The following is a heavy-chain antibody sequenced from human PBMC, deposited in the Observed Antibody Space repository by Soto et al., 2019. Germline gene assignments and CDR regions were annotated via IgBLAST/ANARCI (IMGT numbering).Heavy chain of an antibody. CDR1: GFIFSNYG. CDR2: ISYDESDI. CDR3: AIVRVADSPLDH. D-gene: IGHD3-10*02. J-gene: IGHJ4*02. V-gene: IGHV3-30*03. Sequence: QVQLVESGGGVVQPGRSLRLSCAGSGFIFSNYGMHWVRQAPGKGLEWVAFISYDESDILYADSVKGRFTISRDNSKSTLFLHMNRPRAEDTAVYFCAIVRVADSPLDHWGQGSLVTVSS.